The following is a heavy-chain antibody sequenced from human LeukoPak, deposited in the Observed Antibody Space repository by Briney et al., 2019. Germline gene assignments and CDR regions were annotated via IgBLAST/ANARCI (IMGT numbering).Heavy chain of an antibody. D-gene: IGHD2-8*01. V-gene: IGHV3-30-3*01. CDR2: ISYDGSNK. J-gene: IGHJ4*02. CDR1: GFTFSSHA. CDR3: ARDGCTNGVCYIFDY. Sequence: GGSLRLSCAASGFTFSSHAMHWVRQAPGKGLEWVAVISYDGSNKYYADSVKGRFTISRDNSKNTLYLQMNSLRAEDTAVYYCARDGCTNGVCYIFDYWGQGTLVTVSS.